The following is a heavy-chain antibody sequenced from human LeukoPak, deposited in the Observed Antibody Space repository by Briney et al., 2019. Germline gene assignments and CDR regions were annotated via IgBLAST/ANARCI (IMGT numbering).Heavy chain of an antibody. J-gene: IGHJ5*01. CDR3: ARSDYYDSSGYDS. Sequence: ASVKVSCKASGYTFATYLISWVRQAPGQGLEWMGRISAQSGNTNYAQNVQGRASLATDAATGTAYMELRSLRFDDTAIYDCARSDYYDSSGYDSWGQGALVTVSS. V-gene: IGHV1-18*01. CDR2: ISAQSGNT. D-gene: IGHD3-22*01. CDR1: GYTFATYL.